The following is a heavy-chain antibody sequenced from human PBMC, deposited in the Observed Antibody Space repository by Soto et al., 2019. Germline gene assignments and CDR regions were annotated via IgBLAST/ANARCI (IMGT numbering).Heavy chain of an antibody. CDR3: ARHGCSNPSCSFDY. CDR1: GFSFTSSS. Sequence: GGSLRLSCAASGFSFTSSSMNWLRQALGKGLEWVSYISPSSSTMYYADSVKGRFTISRDNAKNSLYLEVNSLRVEDTAVYFCARHGCSNPSCSFDYWGQGIMVTVSS. J-gene: IGHJ4*02. V-gene: IGHV3-48*01. D-gene: IGHD2-2*01. CDR2: ISPSSSTM.